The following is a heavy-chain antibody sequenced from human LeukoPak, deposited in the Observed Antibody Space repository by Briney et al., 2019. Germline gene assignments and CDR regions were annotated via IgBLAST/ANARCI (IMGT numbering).Heavy chain of an antibody. CDR1: GFTFSGSC. D-gene: IGHD5-18*01. J-gene: IGHJ4*02. CDR3: ARDWEQYRYAVLDY. V-gene: IGHV3-7*01. CDR2: INQDGCEK. Sequence: RGSLRLSCTASGFTFSGSCMSWVRQAPGKGLEWVANINQDGCEKYYVDSVKGRFTISRDNAKNSLYLQMNSLRAEDTAVYYCARDWEQYRYAVLDYWGQGTLVTVSS.